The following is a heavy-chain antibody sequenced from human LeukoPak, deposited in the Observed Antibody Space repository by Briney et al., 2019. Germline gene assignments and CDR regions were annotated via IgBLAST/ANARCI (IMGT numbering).Heavy chain of an antibody. D-gene: IGHD1-26*01. Sequence: GGSLRLSCAASGFTFDDYTMHWVRQAPGKGLEWVSLISWDGGSTYYADSVKGRFTISRDNAKNSLFLQMNSLRAEDTAVYYCASGDVFDIWGQGTMVSVSS. J-gene: IGHJ3*02. CDR1: GFTFDDYT. V-gene: IGHV3-43*01. CDR3: ASGDVFDI. CDR2: ISWDGGST.